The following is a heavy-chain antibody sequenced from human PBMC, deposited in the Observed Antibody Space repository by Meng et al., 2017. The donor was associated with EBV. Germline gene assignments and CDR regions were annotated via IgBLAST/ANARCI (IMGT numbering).Heavy chain of an antibody. CDR2: LIPMSDAP. CDR3: ASESGRGFTPDY. CDR1: GGTFRSDA. D-gene: IGHD3-10*01. J-gene: IGHJ4*02. Sequence: QVQLGQAEAEVKKPGSSVKVSCKTSGGTFRSDAISWVRQAPGQGLEWMGGLIPMSDAPHYAQKFQGRVTITADESTSTHYMDLSGLRSEDTAVYYCASESGRGFTPDYWGQGTLVTVSS. V-gene: IGHV1-69*01.